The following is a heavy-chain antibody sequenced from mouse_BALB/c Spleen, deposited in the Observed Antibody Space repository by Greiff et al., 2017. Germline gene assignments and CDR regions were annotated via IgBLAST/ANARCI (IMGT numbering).Heavy chain of an antibody. D-gene: IGHD1-1*01. CDR1: GYTFTDYY. Sequence: VQLQQSGPELVKPGASVKISCKASGYTFTDYYINWVKQKPGQGLEWIGWIYPGSGNTKYNEKFKGKATLTVDTSSSTAYMQLSSQTSEDTAVYFCARQITTVVATYYFDYWGQGTTLTVSS. V-gene: IGHV1-84*02. J-gene: IGHJ2*01. CDR3: ARQITTVVATYYFDY. CDR2: IYPGSGNT.